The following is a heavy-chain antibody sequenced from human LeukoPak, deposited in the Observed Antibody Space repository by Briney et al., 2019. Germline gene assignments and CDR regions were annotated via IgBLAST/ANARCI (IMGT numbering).Heavy chain of an antibody. CDR1: GFTFSTYT. J-gene: IGHJ3*02. V-gene: IGHV3-21*01. CDR2: ISSSSYYI. D-gene: IGHD1-26*01. CDR3: ARDGGQATQGAFDI. Sequence: PGGSLRLSCTASGFTFSTYTINWVRQAPGKGLGWVSSISSSSYYIYYADSVRGRFTISRDTAKNSLYLQMNSLRAEDTAVYYCARDGGQATQGAFDIWGQGIMVTVSP.